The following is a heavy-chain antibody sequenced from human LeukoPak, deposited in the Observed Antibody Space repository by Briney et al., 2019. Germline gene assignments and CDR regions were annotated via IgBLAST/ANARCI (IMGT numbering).Heavy chain of an antibody. D-gene: IGHD4-17*01. CDR3: ARGPEMTTVTSPFDY. V-gene: IGHV4-4*07. Sequence: SETLSLTCTVSGGSISSYYWSWIRQPAGKGLEWIGRIYTSGSTNYNPSLKSRVTMSVDTSKNQFSLKLSSVTAADTAVYYCARGPEMTTVTSPFDYWGQGTLVTVSS. J-gene: IGHJ4*02. CDR1: GGSISSYY. CDR2: IYTSGST.